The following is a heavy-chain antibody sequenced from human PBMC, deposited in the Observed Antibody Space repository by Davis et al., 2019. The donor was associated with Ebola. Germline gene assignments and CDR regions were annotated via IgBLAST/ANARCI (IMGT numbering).Heavy chain of an antibody. CDR1: GFTFSDYY. Sequence: GESLKISCAASGFTFSDYYMSWIRQAPGKGLEWVSYISSSGSTIYYADSVKGRFTISRDNAKNSLYLQMNSLRAEDTAVYYCARGERRYYYYGMDVWGQGTTVTVSS. CDR2: ISSSGSTI. CDR3: ARGERRYYYYGMDV. D-gene: IGHD1-1*01. J-gene: IGHJ6*02. V-gene: IGHV3-11*01.